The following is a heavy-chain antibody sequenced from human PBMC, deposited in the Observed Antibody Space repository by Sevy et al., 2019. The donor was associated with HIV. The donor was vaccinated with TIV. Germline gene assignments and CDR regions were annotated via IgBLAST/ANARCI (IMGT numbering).Heavy chain of an antibody. Sequence: ASVKVSCKASGYTFTSYDINWVRQATGQGLEWMGWMNPNSGNTGYAQKFQGRVTITRNTSISTAYMELSSLRSEDTAVYYCARSCSSTSCHSPEDYYYYYMDVWGKGTTVTVSS. J-gene: IGHJ6*03. CDR1: GYTFTSYD. D-gene: IGHD2-2*01. CDR3: ARSCSSTSCHSPEDYYYYYMDV. CDR2: MNPNSGNT. V-gene: IGHV1-8*03.